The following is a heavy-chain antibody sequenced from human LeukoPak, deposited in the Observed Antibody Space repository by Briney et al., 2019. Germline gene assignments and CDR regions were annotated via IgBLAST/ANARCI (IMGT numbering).Heavy chain of an antibody. Sequence: PSETVSLTCTVSGGPIYSYYWSWIRQTAGKGLEWIGRLYPGVSPNYNPSLKSRVTMSVDTSKKQFALKLNTVTAADTAVYYCARLRFYDSTGYSPGHYMDVWGRGTTVTVAS. J-gene: IGHJ6*03. D-gene: IGHD3-22*01. CDR3: ARLRFYDSTGYSPGHYMDV. CDR2: LYPGVSP. V-gene: IGHV4-4*07. CDR1: GGPIYSYY.